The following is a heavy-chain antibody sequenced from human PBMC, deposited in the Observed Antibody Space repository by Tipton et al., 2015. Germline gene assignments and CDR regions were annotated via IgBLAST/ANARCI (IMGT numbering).Heavy chain of an antibody. J-gene: IGHJ4*02. CDR3: AREGVRYFDC. CDR2: VNHGGSS. V-gene: IGHV4-34*10. D-gene: IGHD1-1*01. Sequence: TLSLTCAVYGGSFTGYYWSWIRQTPGKGLEWIGEVNHGGSSNYKPSLKSRVTMSVDTSKNQFSLKLSSVTAADTAVYYCAREGVRYFDCWGQGKLVTVSS. CDR1: GGSFTGYY.